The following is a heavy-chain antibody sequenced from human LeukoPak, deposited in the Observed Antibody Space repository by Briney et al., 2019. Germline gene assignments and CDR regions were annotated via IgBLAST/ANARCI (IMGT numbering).Heavy chain of an antibody. D-gene: IGHD3-10*01. V-gene: IGHV3-23*01. J-gene: IGHJ4*02. CDR3: AKSYYGSGSYYKPPFDY. Sequence: GGSQRLPCAASGFTFSSYAMSWVRQAPGKGLEWVSAISGSGGSTYYADSVKGRFTISRDNSKNTLYLQMNSLRAEDTAVYYCAKSYYGSGSYYKPPFDYWGQGTLVTVSS. CDR2: ISGSGGST. CDR1: GFTFSSYA.